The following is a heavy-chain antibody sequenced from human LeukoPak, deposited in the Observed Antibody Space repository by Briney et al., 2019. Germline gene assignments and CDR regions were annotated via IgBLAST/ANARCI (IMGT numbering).Heavy chain of an antibody. CDR2: TSGSI. Sequence: PSETLSLTCAVSGASISSHYRSWIRQPPGKGLEWIGYTSGSISDNPSLKSRVAVSVDPSQNQVSLSLTSVTAADTAVYYCARVLAIFGLDTTDFYMDVWGKGTTVTVSS. J-gene: IGHJ6*03. V-gene: IGHV4-59*11. CDR1: GASISSHY. CDR3: ARVLAIFGLDTTDFYMDV. D-gene: IGHD3/OR15-3a*01.